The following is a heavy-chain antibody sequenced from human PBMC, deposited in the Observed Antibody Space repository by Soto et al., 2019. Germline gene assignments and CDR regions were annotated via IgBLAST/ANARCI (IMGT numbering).Heavy chain of an antibody. J-gene: IGHJ4*02. CDR1: GYTLTELS. CDR3: AREPTDDSADYVVDY. CDR2: IIPIFGTA. D-gene: IGHD4-17*01. V-gene: IGHV1-69*13. Sequence: ASVKVSCKVSGYTLTELSMHWVRQAPGQGLEWMGGIIPIFGTAIYSQKFQGRVTITADESTSTAYMELSGLKSDDTAFYYCAREPTDDSADYVVDYWGQGTLVTVSS.